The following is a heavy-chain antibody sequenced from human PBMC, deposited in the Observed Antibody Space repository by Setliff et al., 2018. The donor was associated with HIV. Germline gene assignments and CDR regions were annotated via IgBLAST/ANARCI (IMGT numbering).Heavy chain of an antibody. CDR3: ARVPVAGANWFDP. CDR2: VSQSGST. V-gene: IGHV4-39*01. D-gene: IGHD2-21*01. Sequence: SETLSLPCSVSGVSINRTDHYWGWIRQSPGKRLEWIGSVSQSGSTYYNPSLKSRITISVDRSKNLFSLKLISVTAADQGVYYCARVPVAGANWFDPWGLGTLVTVS. CDR1: GVSINRTDHY. J-gene: IGHJ5*02.